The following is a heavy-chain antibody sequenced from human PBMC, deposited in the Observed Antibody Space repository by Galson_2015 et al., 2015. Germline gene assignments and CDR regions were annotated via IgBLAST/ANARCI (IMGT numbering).Heavy chain of an antibody. CDR1: GFTFSSYA. CDR3: AKGVGSDFYYANDY. CDR2: ITASGGSP. Sequence: SPRLSCAASGFTFSSYAMSWVRQAPGKGLEWVSLITASGGSPYYADSVKRRFTISRDNSKNTLYLQMNSLRAEDTAMYYCAKGVGSDFYYANDYWGQGTLVTVSS. D-gene: IGHD3-22*01. J-gene: IGHJ4*02. V-gene: IGHV3-23*01.